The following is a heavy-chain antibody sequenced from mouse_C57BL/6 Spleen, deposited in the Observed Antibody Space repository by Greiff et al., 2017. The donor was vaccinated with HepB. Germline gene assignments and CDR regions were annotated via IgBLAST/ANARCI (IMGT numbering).Heavy chain of an antibody. CDR2: IDPEDGDT. V-gene: IGHV14-2*01. J-gene: IGHJ4*01. Sequence: EVQLQQSGAELVKPGASVKLSCTASGFNIKDYYMHWVKQRTEQGLEWIGRIDPEDGDTKYAPKFKGKATITADTSSNPASLQLSSLTSEDTAVYDCARSFDEGYYPYAMDYWGQGTSVTVAS. CDR1: GFNIKDYY. CDR3: ARSFDEGYYPYAMDY. D-gene: IGHD2-3*01.